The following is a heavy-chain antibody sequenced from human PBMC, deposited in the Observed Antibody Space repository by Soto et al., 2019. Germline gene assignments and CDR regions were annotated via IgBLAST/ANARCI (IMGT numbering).Heavy chain of an antibody. Sequence: QVTLKESGPVLVKPTETLTLTCTVSGFSLSNARMGVSWIRQPPGKALEWLAHIFSNDEKSYSTSLKSRLTISKGTSKRQVVLTMTNMDPVDTATYSWARHGRGAGARPLDSWGQGTLATVSS. CDR1: GFSLSNARMG. D-gene: IGHD1-26*01. V-gene: IGHV2-26*01. J-gene: IGHJ4*02. CDR2: IFSNDEK. CDR3: ARHGRGAGARPLDS.